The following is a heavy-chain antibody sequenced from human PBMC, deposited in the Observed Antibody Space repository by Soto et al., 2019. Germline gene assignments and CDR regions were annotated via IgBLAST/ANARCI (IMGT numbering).Heavy chain of an antibody. CDR1: GGSVTSYH. J-gene: IGHJ4*02. CDR3: ARDQVFDY. V-gene: IGHV4-31*03. CDR2: INYSGST. Sequence: PSETLSLTCFVSGGSVTSYHWSWIRQHPGKGLEWIGYINYSGSTYYNSSLKSRVTISVDTSKNQFSLKVSSVTAADTAVYYCARDQVFDYWGQGALVTVSS.